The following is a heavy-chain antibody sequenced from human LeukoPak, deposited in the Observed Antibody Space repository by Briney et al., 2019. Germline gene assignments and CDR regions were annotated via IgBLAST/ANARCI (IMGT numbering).Heavy chain of an antibody. Sequence: GGPLRLSCAASGFTFSSYDMSGVRQAPGKGLEGVASIRGGGCSIDYADSVKGRFTISRDNSNNTLYLQMNSMRAEDTAVYSCANAGGVGARALFDHWGQGTLVTVSS. J-gene: IGHJ4*02. CDR1: GFTFSSYD. D-gene: IGHD6-6*01. V-gene: IGHV3-23*01. CDR2: IRGGGCSI. CDR3: ANAGGVGARALFDH.